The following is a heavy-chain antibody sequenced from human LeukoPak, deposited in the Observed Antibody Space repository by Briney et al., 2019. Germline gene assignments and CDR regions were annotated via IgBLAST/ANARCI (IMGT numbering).Heavy chain of an antibody. CDR3: ARGRPHGNDY. CDR1: GFTFSSHL. J-gene: IGHJ4*02. V-gene: IGHV3-74*01. CDR2: ISSDGTYT. D-gene: IGHD4-23*01. Sequence: GGSLRLSCAASGFTFSSHLMHWVRQAPGKGLVWVSRISSDGTYTNYADSVRGRFSISRDNAKNTLYLQMNSLRVEDTAVYYCARGRPHGNDYWGQGTLVTVSS.